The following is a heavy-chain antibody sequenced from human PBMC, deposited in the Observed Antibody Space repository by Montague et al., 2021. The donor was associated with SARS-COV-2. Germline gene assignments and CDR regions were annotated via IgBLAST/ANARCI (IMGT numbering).Heavy chain of an antibody. V-gene: IGHV4-34*01. CDR2: INHSGST. D-gene: IGHD3-22*01. CDR1: GGSFSDYY. J-gene: IGHJ2*01. Sequence: SETLSLTCAVYGGSFSDYYWSWIRQPPGKGLEWIGEINHSGSTTYNPSLRSRVTISVDTSKNQFSLKLSAVTAADTAVYYCARGAPTISMILVVMTGAGWYLDLWGRGTLVTVSS. CDR3: ARGAPTISMILVVMTGAGWYLDL.